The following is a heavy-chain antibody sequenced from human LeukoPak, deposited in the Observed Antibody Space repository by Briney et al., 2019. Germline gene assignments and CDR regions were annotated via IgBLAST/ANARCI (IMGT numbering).Heavy chain of an antibody. CDR3: ARATYDILTGYYYYMDV. Sequence: SETLSLTCTVSGGSISSYYWSWIRQPAGKGLEWIGRIYTSGSTNYNPSLKSRVTMSVDTSKNQFSLKLSSVTAADTAVYYCARATYDILTGYYYYMDVWGKGTTVTISS. J-gene: IGHJ6*03. CDR2: IYTSGST. CDR1: GGSISSYY. D-gene: IGHD3-9*01. V-gene: IGHV4-4*07.